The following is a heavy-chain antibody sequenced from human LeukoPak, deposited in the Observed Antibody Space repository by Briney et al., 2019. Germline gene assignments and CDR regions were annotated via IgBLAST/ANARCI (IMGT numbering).Heavy chain of an antibody. V-gene: IGHV3-23*01. J-gene: IGHJ4*02. Sequence: PGESLRLSCAVSGITLSNYGMSWVRQAPGKGLEWVAGISGSGGSTNYADSVKGRFTISRDNPKNTLYLQMNILRAEDTAVYFCAKRGVVIRVILVGFHKEAYYFDSWGQGALVTVSS. CDR1: GITLSNYG. D-gene: IGHD3-22*01. CDR2: ISGSGGST. CDR3: AKRGVVIRVILVGFHKEAYYFDS.